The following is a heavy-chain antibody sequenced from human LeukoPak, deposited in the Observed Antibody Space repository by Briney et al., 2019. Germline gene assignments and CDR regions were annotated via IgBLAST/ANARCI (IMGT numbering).Heavy chain of an antibody. J-gene: IGHJ5*01. CDR3: AKGYGSGWYDNWFDS. CDR1: GFTVSNNY. D-gene: IGHD6-19*01. CDR2: IYSGGTT. Sequence: GGSLRLSCAASGFTVSNNYLHWVRQAPGKGLEWVSVIYSGGTTYYANSVKGRFTISRDSSKNTMYLQMDRLRAEDTALYYCAKGYGSGWYDNWFDSWGQGTLVTVSS. V-gene: IGHV3-53*01.